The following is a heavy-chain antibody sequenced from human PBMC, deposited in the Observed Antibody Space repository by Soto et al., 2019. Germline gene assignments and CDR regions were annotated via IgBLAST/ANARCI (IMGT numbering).Heavy chain of an antibody. V-gene: IGHV3-7*03. CDR1: GLTFRNDW. CDR3: AVYGYGVSAAAY. Sequence: HPGGSLRLSCAGSGLTFRNDWLSWVRQAPGKGLEWVANINQDGSERYYVDSVGGRFTISRDNVGNSLYLQLNSLRPEDTAVYYCAVYGYGVSAAAYWGQGTLVTVS. D-gene: IGHD4-17*01. CDR2: INQDGSER. J-gene: IGHJ4*02.